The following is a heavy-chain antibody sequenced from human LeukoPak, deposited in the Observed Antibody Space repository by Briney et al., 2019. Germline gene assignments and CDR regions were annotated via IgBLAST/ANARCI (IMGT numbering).Heavy chain of an antibody. V-gene: IGHV4-34*01. Sequence: SETLSLTCAVYGGSFSCYYWSWIRQPPGKGLEWIGEINHSGSTNYNPSLKSRVTISVDTSKNQSPLKLSSVTAADTAVYYCARWEPTGVYFDYWGQGTLVTVSS. J-gene: IGHJ4*02. CDR1: GGSFSCYY. CDR3: ARWEPTGVYFDY. CDR2: INHSGST. D-gene: IGHD1-26*01.